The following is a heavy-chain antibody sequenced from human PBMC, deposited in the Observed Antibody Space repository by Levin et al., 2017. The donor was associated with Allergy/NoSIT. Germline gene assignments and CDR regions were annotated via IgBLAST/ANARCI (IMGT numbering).Heavy chain of an antibody. D-gene: IGHD4-17*01. J-gene: IGHJ6*03. CDR2: IYYSGST. CDR3: AREITVSSTHYYYYYMDG. Sequence: NPSETLSLTCTVSGGSISSYYWSWIRQPPGKGLEWIGYIYYSGSTNYNPSLKSRVTISVDTSKNQFSLKLSSVTAADTAVYYCAREITVSSTHYYYYYMDGWGKGTTVTVSS. CDR1: GGSISSYY. V-gene: IGHV4-59*01.